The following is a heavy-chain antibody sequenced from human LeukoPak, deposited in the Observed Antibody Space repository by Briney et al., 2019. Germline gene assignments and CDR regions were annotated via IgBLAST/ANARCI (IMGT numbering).Heavy chain of an antibody. CDR2: MHYSGST. J-gene: IGHJ4*02. Sequence: SETPSLTCTVSGDSITRSSFYWGWIRQPPGKGLEWIGSMHYSGSTYYNPSLKSRVTISVDTSKNQFSLKLSSVTAADTAVYYCAREATYYDILTGYSDYWGQGTLVTVSS. CDR1: GDSITRSSFY. V-gene: IGHV4-39*02. CDR3: AREATYYDILTGYSDY. D-gene: IGHD3-9*01.